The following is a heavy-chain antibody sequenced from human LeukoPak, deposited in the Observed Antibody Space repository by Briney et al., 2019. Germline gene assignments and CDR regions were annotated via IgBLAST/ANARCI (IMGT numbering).Heavy chain of an antibody. CDR2: IWYDGSNK. CDR3: ARDRGGIDPEYQLLPEPDY. J-gene: IGHJ4*02. CDR1: GFSFSYYG. V-gene: IGHV3-33*08. Sequence: SGRTLRLSCAASGFSFSYYGMHWVRQAPGKGLEWVAVIWYDGSNKYYADSVKGRFTISRDNSKNTLYLQMNSLRAEDTAVYYCARDRGGIDPEYQLLPEPDYWGQGTLVTVSS. D-gene: IGHD2-2*01.